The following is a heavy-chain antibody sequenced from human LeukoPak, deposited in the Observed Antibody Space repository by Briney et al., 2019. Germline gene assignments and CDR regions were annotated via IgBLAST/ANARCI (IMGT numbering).Heavy chain of an antibody. CDR3: ARAITYFYGSVTYDWFDP. V-gene: IGHV3-74*01. CDR2: IKGDGST. J-gene: IGHJ5*02. D-gene: IGHD3-10*01. CDR1: GFTFSSYW. Sequence: PGGSLRLSCAASGFTFSSYWMHWVRQTPGKGLMWVSRIKGDGSTIYADSVKGRFTISRDNAKNMVYLQMNSLRAEDTAMYYCARAITYFYGSVTYDWFDPWGQGTLVTVSS.